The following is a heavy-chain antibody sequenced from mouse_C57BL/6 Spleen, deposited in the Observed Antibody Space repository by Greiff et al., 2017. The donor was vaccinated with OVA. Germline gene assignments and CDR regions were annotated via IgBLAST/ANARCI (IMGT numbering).Heavy chain of an antibody. J-gene: IGHJ4*01. CDR3: ARYDYDDYYAMDY. CDR2: ISYDGSN. Sequence: EVKLQESGPGLVKPSQSLSLTCSVTGYSITSGYYWNWIRQFPGNKLEWMGYISYDGSNKYNPSLKNRISITRDTSKNQFFLKLNSVTTEDTATYYCARYDYDDYYAMDYWGQGTSVTVSS. V-gene: IGHV3-6*01. D-gene: IGHD2-4*01. CDR1: GYSITSGYY.